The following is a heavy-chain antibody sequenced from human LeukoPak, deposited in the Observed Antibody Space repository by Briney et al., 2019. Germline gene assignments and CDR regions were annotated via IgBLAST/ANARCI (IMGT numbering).Heavy chain of an antibody. J-gene: IGHJ3*02. CDR3: ARTASDYDSSGYYRMWAFDI. CDR2: IFHSGST. D-gene: IGHD3-22*01. Sequence: SETLSLTCTVSGYSINSGYYWGWIRQPPGKGLEWIGSIFHSGSTYYNPSLKGRVTISVDTSKNQFSLKLTSVTAADTAVYYCARTASDYDSSGYYRMWAFDIWGQGTMVTVSS. V-gene: IGHV4-38-2*02. CDR1: GYSINSGYY.